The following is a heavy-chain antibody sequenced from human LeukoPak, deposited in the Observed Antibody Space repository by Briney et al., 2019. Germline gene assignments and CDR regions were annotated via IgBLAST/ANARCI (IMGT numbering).Heavy chain of an antibody. CDR2: IYYSGST. J-gene: IGHJ4*02. CDR3: ARASGWYRELNY. Sequence: SETLSLTCTVSGGSISSYYWSWIRQPPGKGLEWLGYIYYSGSTNYNPSLKSRLTISVDTSKNQFSLKLSSVTAADTAVYYCARASGWYRELNYWGQGTLVTVSS. D-gene: IGHD6-19*01. V-gene: IGHV4-59*01. CDR1: GGSISSYY.